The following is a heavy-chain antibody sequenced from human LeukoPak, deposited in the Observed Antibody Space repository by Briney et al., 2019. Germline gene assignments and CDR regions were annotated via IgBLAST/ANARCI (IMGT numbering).Heavy chain of an antibody. Sequence: ASVKVSCKASGYTFTGYYMHWVRQAPGQGLEWMGWINPNSGVTNYAQKFQGRVTMTRDTSISTAYMELSRLRSDDTAVYYCARNYYYDSSLNYWGQGTLVTVSS. V-gene: IGHV1-2*02. CDR3: ARNYYYDSSLNY. J-gene: IGHJ4*02. CDR1: GYTFTGYY. D-gene: IGHD3-22*01. CDR2: INPNSGVT.